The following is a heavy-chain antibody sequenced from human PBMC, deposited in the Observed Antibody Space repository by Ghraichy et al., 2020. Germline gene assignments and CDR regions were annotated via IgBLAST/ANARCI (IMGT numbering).Heavy chain of an antibody. J-gene: IGHJ4*02. CDR2: ISGGGGST. Sequence: GASLNISCAASGFTFSSYAMTWVRQAPGKGLEWVSTISGGGGSTYYADSVKGRFIISRDNSKNTVYLQMSSLRAEDTAVFYCAKLPHSRSVNPFVYWGQGTLVTVSS. V-gene: IGHV3-23*01. CDR1: GFTFSSYA. CDR3: AKLPHSRSVNPFVY. D-gene: IGHD1-14*01.